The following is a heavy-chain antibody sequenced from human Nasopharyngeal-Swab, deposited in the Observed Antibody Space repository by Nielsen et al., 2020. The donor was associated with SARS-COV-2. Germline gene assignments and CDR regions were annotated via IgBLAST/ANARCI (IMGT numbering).Heavy chain of an antibody. D-gene: IGHD3-3*01. CDR1: GFTFSSYA. V-gene: IGHV3-23*01. Sequence: GESLKISCAASGFTFSSYAMSWVRQAPGRGLEWVSAISGSGGSTYYADSVKGRFTISRDNSKNTLYLQMNSPRAEDTAVYYCAKDRGYDFWSGLLDVWGQGTTVTVSS. CDR2: ISGSGGST. CDR3: AKDRGYDFWSGLLDV. J-gene: IGHJ6*02.